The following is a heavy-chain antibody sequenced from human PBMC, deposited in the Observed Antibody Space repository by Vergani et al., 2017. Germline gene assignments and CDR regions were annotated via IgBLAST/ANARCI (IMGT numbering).Heavy chain of an antibody. CDR2: INHSGST. D-gene: IGHD3-22*01. J-gene: IGHJ5*02. CDR3: ASRRALKVVVTSNWFDP. Sequence: QVQLQQWGAGLLKPSETLSLTCAVYGGSFSGYYWCWIRQPPGKGLEWIGEINHSGSTNYNPPLKSRATISVHTSKNQFSLKLSSVTAADTAVYYCASRRALKVVVTSNWFDPWGQGTLVTVSS. V-gene: IGHV4-34*01. CDR1: GGSFSGYY.